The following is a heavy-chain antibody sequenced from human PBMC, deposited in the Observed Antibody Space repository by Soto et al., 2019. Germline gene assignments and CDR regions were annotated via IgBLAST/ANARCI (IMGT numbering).Heavy chain of an antibody. J-gene: IGHJ3*02. V-gene: IGHV4-59*08. D-gene: IGHD3-16*01. CDR2: IFYSGST. CDR3: ARHRVGCLYCAFDI. CDR1: GGSFSTYY. Sequence: PSETLSLTCTVSGGSFSTYYWSWIRQPPGKGLEWIGYIFYSGSTNYNPSLKSRVTISGDTSQNQFSLKLSSVTAADTAVYYCARHRVGCLYCAFDIWGQGTMVT.